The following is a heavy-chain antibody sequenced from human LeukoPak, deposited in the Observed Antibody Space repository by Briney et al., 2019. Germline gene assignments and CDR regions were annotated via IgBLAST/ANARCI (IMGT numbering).Heavy chain of an antibody. Sequence: PGGSLRLSCAASGFTFSTYNMNWVRQAPGKGLEWVSYITSDSATIYYADSVKGRFTISRDNAKNSLYLQMNSLGGEDTAVYYCARDRGSGWLDAFDIWGQGTMVTVSS. V-gene: IGHV3-48*01. CDR3: ARDRGSGWLDAFDI. CDR1: GFTFSTYN. CDR2: ITSDSATI. D-gene: IGHD6-19*01. J-gene: IGHJ3*02.